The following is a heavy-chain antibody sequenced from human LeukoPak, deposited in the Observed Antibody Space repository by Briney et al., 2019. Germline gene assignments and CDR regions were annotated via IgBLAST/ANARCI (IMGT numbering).Heavy chain of an antibody. Sequence: QTGGSLRLSCAASGFTFSSYAMHWVRQAPGKGLEWVANMNHDGSEKYYIDSVKGRFTISRDNAKNSLYLQMNSLRAEDTAVYYCARDQLYCGGPTCYRTGDDSWGQGTLVTVSS. D-gene: IGHD2-2*02. V-gene: IGHV3-7*01. CDR1: GFTFSSYA. CDR2: MNHDGSEK. CDR3: ARDQLYCGGPTCYRTGDDS. J-gene: IGHJ4*02.